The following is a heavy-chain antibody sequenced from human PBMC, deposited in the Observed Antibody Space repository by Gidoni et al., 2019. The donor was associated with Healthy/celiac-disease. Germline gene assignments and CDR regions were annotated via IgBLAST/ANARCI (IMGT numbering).Heavy chain of an antibody. CDR3: ARAYGDYEDYYYGMDV. J-gene: IGHJ6*02. D-gene: IGHD4-17*01. CDR1: GFTFSDYY. Sequence: QVQLVESGGGLVKPGGSLRLSCAASGFTFSDYYMSWIRQAPGKGLGWVSDSSSSGSTIYYADSVKGRFTISRDNAKNSLYLQMNSLRAEDTAVYYCARAYGDYEDYYYGMDVWGQGTTVTVSS. V-gene: IGHV3-11*01. CDR2: SSSSGSTI.